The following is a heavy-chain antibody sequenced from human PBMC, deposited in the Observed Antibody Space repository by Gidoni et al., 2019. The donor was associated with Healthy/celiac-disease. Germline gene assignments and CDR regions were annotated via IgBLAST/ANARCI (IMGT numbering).Heavy chain of an antibody. CDR3: ARATRGYSYGALGY. J-gene: IGHJ4*02. D-gene: IGHD5-18*01. Sequence: EVQLVESGGGLIQPGGSLRLSCAASGFTVSSNYMSWVRQAPGKGLEWVSVIYSGGSTYYADSVKGRFTISRDNSKNTLYLQMNSLRAEDTAVYYCARATRGYSYGALGYWGQGTLVTVSS. V-gene: IGHV3-53*01. CDR2: IYSGGST. CDR1: GFTVSSNY.